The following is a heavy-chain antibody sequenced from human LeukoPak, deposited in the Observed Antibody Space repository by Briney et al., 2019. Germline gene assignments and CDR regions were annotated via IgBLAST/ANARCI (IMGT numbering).Heavy chain of an antibody. V-gene: IGHV3-33*01. CDR3: ARAVAGRNDAFDI. CDR2: IWFDGSNQ. J-gene: IGHJ3*02. CDR1: GFTFSSYN. D-gene: IGHD6-19*01. Sequence: GGSLRLSCAASGFTFSSYNMHWVRQSLDKGLEWVAVIWFDGSNQFYTDSVKGRFTISRDNAKNSLYLQMNSLRAEDTAVYYCARAVAGRNDAFDIWGQGTMVTVSS.